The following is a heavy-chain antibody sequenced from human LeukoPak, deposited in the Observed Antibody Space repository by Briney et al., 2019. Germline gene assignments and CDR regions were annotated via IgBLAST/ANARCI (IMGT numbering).Heavy chain of an antibody. J-gene: IGHJ4*02. D-gene: IGHD3-10*01. CDR2: ISGSGGST. V-gene: IGHV3-23*01. CDR1: GFTFSSYA. CDR3: AKFPIAVLLWFGELY. Sequence: PGGSLRLSCAASGFTFSSYAMSWVRQAPGKGLEWVSAISGSGGSTYYAGSVKGRFTISRDNSKNTLYLQMNSLRAEDTAVYYCAKFPIAVLLWFGELYWGQGTLVTVSS.